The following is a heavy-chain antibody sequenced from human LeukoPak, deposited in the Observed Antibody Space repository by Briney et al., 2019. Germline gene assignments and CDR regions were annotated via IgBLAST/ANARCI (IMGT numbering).Heavy chain of an antibody. CDR2: IYHSGST. Sequence: SQTLSLTCGVSGYSISRGFYWGWIRQPPGKGLEWIGCIYHSGSTYYNSSVKGRVSISVDTSKNQFSLRLSSVTAADTAVYYCATTPGVGAPFDYWGQGALVSVSS. D-gene: IGHD1-26*01. J-gene: IGHJ4*02. CDR1: GYSISRGFY. V-gene: IGHV4-38-2*01. CDR3: ATTPGVGAPFDY.